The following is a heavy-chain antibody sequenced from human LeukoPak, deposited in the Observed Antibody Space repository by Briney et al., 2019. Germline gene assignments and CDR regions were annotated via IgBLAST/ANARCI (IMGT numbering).Heavy chain of an antibody. J-gene: IGHJ5*02. CDR2: IYTSGST. D-gene: IGHD3-22*01. CDR1: GGSISSYY. CDR3: ARSYDSSGYYLGDWFDP. V-gene: IGHV4-4*07. Sequence: SETLSLTCTVSGGSISSYYWSWIRQPAGKGLEWIGRIYTSGSTNYNPSLKSRVTISVDKSKNQFSLKLSSVTAADTAVYYCARSYDSSGYYLGDWFDPWGQGTLVTVSS.